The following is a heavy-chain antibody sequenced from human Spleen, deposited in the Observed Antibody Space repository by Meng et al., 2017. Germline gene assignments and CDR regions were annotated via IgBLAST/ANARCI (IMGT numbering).Heavy chain of an antibody. Sequence: GESLKISCAASGFTFSDYYMNWVRQAPGKGLEWVASMNPDGSEKYYVGSVKGRFTISRDNAKDSLYLQMNSLRAEDTAVYYCARLISSSIKDYWGQGTLVTVSS. CDR2: MNPDGSEK. V-gene: IGHV3-7*01. D-gene: IGHD6-13*01. CDR3: ARLISSSIKDY. J-gene: IGHJ4*02. CDR1: GFTFSDYY.